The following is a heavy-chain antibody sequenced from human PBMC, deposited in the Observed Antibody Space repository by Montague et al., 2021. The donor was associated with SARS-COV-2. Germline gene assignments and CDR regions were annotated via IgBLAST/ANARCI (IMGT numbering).Heavy chain of an antibody. CDR1: GVGFSVYW. V-gene: IGHV3-74*01. Sequence: SLRLSCAASGVGFSVYWMYWVRQAPGKGLVWVSRISPDGSDTAYADFVKGRFIISRDNAGDTLYLQMNSLRADDAALYYCARELWSAGEYWGQGALVTVSS. CDR3: ARELWSAGEY. CDR2: ISPDGSDT. D-gene: IGHD2-21*01. J-gene: IGHJ4*02.